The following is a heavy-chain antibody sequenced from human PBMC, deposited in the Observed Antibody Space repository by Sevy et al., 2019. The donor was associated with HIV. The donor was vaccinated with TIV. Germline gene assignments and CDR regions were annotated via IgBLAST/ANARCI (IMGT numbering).Heavy chain of an antibody. CDR3: VKEGGGEGGDH. J-gene: IGHJ4*02. CDR2: IQYDGSNK. V-gene: IGHV3-30*02. Sequence: GGSLRLSCAASGFSFSSYGMHWVRQATGKGLEWMSYIQYDGSNKDYADSVKGRFTISRDNSKNTLYLQMTSLRVEDTAVFYCVKEGGGEGGDHWGQGTLVTVSS. D-gene: IGHD2-21*01. CDR1: GFSFSSYG.